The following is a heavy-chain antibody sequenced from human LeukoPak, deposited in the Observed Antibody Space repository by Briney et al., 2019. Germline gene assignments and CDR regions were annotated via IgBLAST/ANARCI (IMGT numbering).Heavy chain of an antibody. V-gene: IGHV4-39*01. CDR3: VRLPSIAARINGGYFDY. J-gene: IGHJ4*02. D-gene: IGHD6-6*01. Sequence: SETLSLTCTVSGGSISSSSYYWGWIRQPPGKGLEWIVSIYYSGSTYYNPSLKSRVTISVDTSKNQFSLKLSSVTAADTAVYYCVRLPSIAARINGGYFDYWGQGTLVTVSS. CDR2: IYYSGST. CDR1: GGSISSSSYY.